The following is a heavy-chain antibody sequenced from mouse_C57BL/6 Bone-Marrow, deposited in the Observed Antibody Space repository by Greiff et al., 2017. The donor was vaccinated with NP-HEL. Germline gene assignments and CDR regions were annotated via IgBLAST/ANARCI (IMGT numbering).Heavy chain of an antibody. CDR3: ARRGVLITTVVARHFDV. D-gene: IGHD1-1*01. CDR1: GYTFTDYN. Sequence: VQLKESGPELVKPGASVKIPCKASGYTFTDYNMDWVKQSHGKSLEWIGDINPNNGGTIYNQKFKGKATLTVDKSSSTAYMELRSLTSEDTAVYYCARRGVLITTVVARHFDVWGTGTTVTVSS. J-gene: IGHJ1*03. CDR2: INPNNGGT. V-gene: IGHV1-18*01.